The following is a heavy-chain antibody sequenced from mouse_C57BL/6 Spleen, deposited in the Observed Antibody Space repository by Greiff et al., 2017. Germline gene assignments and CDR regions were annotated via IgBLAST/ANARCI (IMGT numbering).Heavy chain of an antibody. CDR1: GFTFSDYG. Sequence: EVKLEESGGGLVKPGGSLKLSCAASGFTFSDYGMHWVRQAPEKGLEWVAYISSGSSTIYYADTVKGRFTISRDNAKNTLFLQMTSLRSEDTAMYYCARRTGTLYFDYWGQGTTLTVSS. D-gene: IGHD4-1*01. CDR2: ISSGSSTI. J-gene: IGHJ2*01. CDR3: ARRTGTLYFDY. V-gene: IGHV5-17*01.